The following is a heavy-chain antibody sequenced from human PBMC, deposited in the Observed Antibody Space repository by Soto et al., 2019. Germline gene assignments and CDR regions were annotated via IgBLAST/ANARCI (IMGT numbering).Heavy chain of an antibody. CDR2: ISWKSGSI. V-gene: IGHV3-9*01. CDR1: GFTFDDYA. Sequence: EVQLVESGGGLVQPGRSLRLSCAASGFTFDDYAMHWVRQAPGKGLEGVSGISWKSGSIGYADSVKGRFTISRDNAKNSLYLQMNSLRAEDTALYYCAKVGIAVAVGAFDIWGQGTMVTVSS. D-gene: IGHD6-19*01. J-gene: IGHJ3*02. CDR3: AKVGIAVAVGAFDI.